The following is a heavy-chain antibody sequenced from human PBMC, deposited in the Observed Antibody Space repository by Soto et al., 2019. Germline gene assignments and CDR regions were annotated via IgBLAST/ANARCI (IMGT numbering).Heavy chain of an antibody. CDR2: FDPEDGEK. J-gene: IGHJ6*02. CDR1: GYTLSALS. V-gene: IGHV1-24*01. Sequence: GASVKGSCKVSGYTLSALSVHWVRQTPGKGLEWLGGFDPEDGEKVYAQKFQGRVSMTEDTPTDTAYMELSSLRSEDTAVYYCATLKTNYYYYYGVDVWGQGTTVTVSS. CDR3: ATLKTNYYYYYGVDV. D-gene: IGHD2-8*01.